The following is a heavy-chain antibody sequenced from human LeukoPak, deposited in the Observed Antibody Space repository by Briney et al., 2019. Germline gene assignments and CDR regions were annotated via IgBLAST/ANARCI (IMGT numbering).Heavy chain of an antibody. D-gene: IGHD2-15*01. Sequence: GGSLRLSCAASGFTFSSYAMSWVRQAPGKGLEWVSAISGSGRSTFYADSVKGRFTISRDNSKSKLYLQMNSLRAEDTAVYYCEKDVGYCSGGTCYSGRNWFDPWGKGTMVTVSS. CDR3: EKDVGYCSGGTCYSGRNWFDP. CDR2: ISGSGRST. J-gene: IGHJ5*02. CDR1: GFTFSSYA. V-gene: IGHV3-23*01.